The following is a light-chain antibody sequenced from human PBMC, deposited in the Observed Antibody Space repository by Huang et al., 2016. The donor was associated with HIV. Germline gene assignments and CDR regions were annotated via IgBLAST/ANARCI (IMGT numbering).Light chain of an antibody. CDR3: QHSFRSPYT. J-gene: IGKJ2*01. CDR2: GAS. V-gene: IGKV1-39*01. Sequence: DIQMTQSPSSLSASVGDRVTITCRSSPRISKYLNWYQQKPGRAPNLLIYGASNLQSGVPSRFSGSGSETDFTLTISGLQPGDFATYYCQHSFRSPYTFGQGTKVDMK. CDR1: PRISKY.